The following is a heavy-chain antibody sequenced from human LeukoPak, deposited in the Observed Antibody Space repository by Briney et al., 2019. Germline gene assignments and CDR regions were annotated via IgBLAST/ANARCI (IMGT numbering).Heavy chain of an antibody. CDR3: ARAPDAVGAFSY. CDR1: GGTFSSYA. V-gene: IGHV1-69*04. D-gene: IGHD1-26*01. J-gene: IGHJ4*02. Sequence: ASVKVSCKASGGTFSSYAISWVRQAPGQGLEWMGRIIPILGIANYAQKFQGRVTITADKSTSTAYMELSSLRSEDTAVYYCARAPDAVGAFSYWGQGTLVTVSS. CDR2: IIPILGIA.